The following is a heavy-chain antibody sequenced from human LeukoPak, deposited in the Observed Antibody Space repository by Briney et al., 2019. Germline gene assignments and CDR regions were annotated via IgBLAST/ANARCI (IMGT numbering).Heavy chain of an antibody. Sequence: SETLSLTCTVSGGSISSSSYYWSWIRQPPGKGLEWIGEINHSGSTNYNPSLKSRVTISVDTSKNQFSLKLSSVTAADTAVYYCASVGFGYYYGSGSYSNWGQGTLVTVSS. CDR3: ASVGFGYYYGSGSYSN. V-gene: IGHV4-39*07. CDR2: INHSGST. CDR1: GGSISSSSYY. J-gene: IGHJ4*02. D-gene: IGHD3-10*01.